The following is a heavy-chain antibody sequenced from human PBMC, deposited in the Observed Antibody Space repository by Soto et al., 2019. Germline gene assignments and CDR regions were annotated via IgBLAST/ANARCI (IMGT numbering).Heavy chain of an antibody. V-gene: IGHV4-31*03. Sequence: SETLSLTCTVSGGSISSGGYYWSWIRQHPGKGLEWIGYIYYSGSTYYNPSLKSRVTISVDTSKNQFSLKLSSVTAADTAVYYCARDSGGKGGYFDYWGQGTLVTVSS. CDR2: IYYSGST. J-gene: IGHJ4*02. CDR3: ARDSGGKGGYFDY. CDR1: GGSISSGGYY. D-gene: IGHD2-15*01.